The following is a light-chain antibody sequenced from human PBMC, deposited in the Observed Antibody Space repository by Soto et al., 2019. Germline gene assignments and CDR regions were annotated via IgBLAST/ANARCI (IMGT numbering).Light chain of an antibody. CDR1: QSVSSY. CDR3: QQRSNWPPEIT. Sequence: EIVLTQSQATLSLSPGERATLSCRASQSVSSYLAWYQKKPGHAPRLLIYDASNRATGIPARFSGSGSGTDFTLTISSLEPEDFAFYYCQQRSNWPPEITFGLGTKVDIK. J-gene: IGKJ3*01. CDR2: DAS. V-gene: IGKV3-11*01.